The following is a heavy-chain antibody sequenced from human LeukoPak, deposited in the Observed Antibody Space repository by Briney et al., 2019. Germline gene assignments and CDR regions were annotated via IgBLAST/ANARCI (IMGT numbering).Heavy chain of an antibody. V-gene: IGHV4-59*01. CDR2: IYYGGST. CDR3: ARGSTIFSGE. CDR1: GGSISTYY. J-gene: IGHJ4*02. D-gene: IGHD3-3*01. Sequence: SETLSLTCTVSGGSISTYYWTWIRQPPGKGLEWIGYIYYGGSTNYNPSLKSRVTISVDTSKNHFSLKLSSVTAADTAVYYCARGSTIFSGEWGQGTLVTVSS.